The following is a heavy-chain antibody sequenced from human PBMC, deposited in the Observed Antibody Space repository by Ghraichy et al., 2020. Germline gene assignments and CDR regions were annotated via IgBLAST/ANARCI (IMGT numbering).Heavy chain of an antibody. CDR2: IIPIFGTA. D-gene: IGHD4-17*01. CDR3: ARDRDDYGDYLYNWFDP. J-gene: IGHJ5*02. Sequence: SVKVSCKASGGTFSSYAISWVRQAPGQGLEWMGGIIPIFGTANYAQKFQGRVTITADESTSTAYMELSSLRSEDTAVYYCARDRDDYGDYLYNWFDPWGQGTLVTVSS. V-gene: IGHV1-69*13. CDR1: GGTFSSYA.